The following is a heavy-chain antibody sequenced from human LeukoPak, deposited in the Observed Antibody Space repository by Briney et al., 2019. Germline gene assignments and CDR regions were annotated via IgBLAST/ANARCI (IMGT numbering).Heavy chain of an antibody. J-gene: IGHJ3*02. D-gene: IGHD1-26*01. Sequence: GRSLRLSCAASGFTFDDYAMHWVRHAPGKGLEWVSGISWNSGSIVYADSVKGRFTISRDNAKNSLYLQMNSLRAEDTALYYCAREYSGSYRTAFDIWGQGTMVTVSS. CDR2: ISWNSGSI. CDR3: AREYSGSYRTAFDI. V-gene: IGHV3-9*01. CDR1: GFTFDDYA.